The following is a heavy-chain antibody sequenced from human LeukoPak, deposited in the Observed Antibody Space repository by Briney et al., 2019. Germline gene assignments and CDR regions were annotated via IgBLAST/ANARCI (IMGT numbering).Heavy chain of an antibody. V-gene: IGHV3-21*01. CDR3: ARDRCSSTSCDLNDAFDI. CDR2: ISSYSIHI. Sequence: GGSLRLSCAASGFTFSSYSLNWVRQAPGKGLEWVSSISSYSIHIYYADSMKGRFTISRDNAKNSLYLQMNSLRAEDTAVYYCARDRCSSTSCDLNDAFDIWGQGTMVTVSS. D-gene: IGHD2-2*01. J-gene: IGHJ3*02. CDR1: GFTFSSYS.